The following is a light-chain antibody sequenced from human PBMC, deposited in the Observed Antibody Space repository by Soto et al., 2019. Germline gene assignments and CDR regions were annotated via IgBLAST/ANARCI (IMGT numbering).Light chain of an antibody. Sequence: EIVLTQSPGTLSLSPGERATLSCRASQSVSSTYLAWYQHKPGQAPRLLMYGTSSRATGIADRVSGSGSGTDFTLTISRLEPEDLAVYYCQQYGSSITFGQGTRLEIK. CDR1: QSVSSTY. V-gene: IGKV3-20*01. CDR3: QQYGSSIT. CDR2: GTS. J-gene: IGKJ5*01.